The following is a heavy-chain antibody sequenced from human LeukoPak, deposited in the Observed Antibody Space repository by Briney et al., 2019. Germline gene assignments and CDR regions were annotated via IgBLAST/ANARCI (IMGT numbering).Heavy chain of an antibody. Sequence: PWASVKVSCKASGGTFSSYAIGWVRQAPGQGLEWMGGIIPIFVTANYAQKFQGRVTITADESTSTAYMELSSLRSEDTAVYYCARSMVRPHTLPHYYYYGMDAWGQGTTVTVSS. CDR3: ARSMVRPHTLPHYYYYGMDA. CDR1: GGTFSSYA. J-gene: IGHJ6*02. V-gene: IGHV1-69*13. D-gene: IGHD3-10*01. CDR2: IIPIFVTA.